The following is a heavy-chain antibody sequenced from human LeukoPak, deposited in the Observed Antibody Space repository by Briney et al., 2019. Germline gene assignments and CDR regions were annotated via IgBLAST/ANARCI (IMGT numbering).Heavy chain of an antibody. CDR1: GGSISSYY. J-gene: IGHJ5*02. CDR3: ARDGIAAAGRVSNWFDP. V-gene: IGHV4-4*07. D-gene: IGHD6-13*01. CDR2: IYTSGST. Sequence: SETLSPTCTVSGGSISSYYWSWIRQPAGKGLEWIGRIYTSGSTNYNPSLKSRVTMSVDTSKNQFSLKLSSVTAADTAVYYCARDGIAAAGRVSNWFDPWGQGTLVTVSS.